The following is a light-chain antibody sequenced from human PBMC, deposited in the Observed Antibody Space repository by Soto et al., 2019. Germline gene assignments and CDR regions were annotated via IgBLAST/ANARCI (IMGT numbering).Light chain of an antibody. CDR2: GAS. J-gene: IGKJ1*01. CDR3: QQYGSSRWT. Sequence: ETVLTQSPGTLSLSPGERATLSCRASQTIRSNYLAWYRQTPGQAPRLLIYGASNRATGIADRFSGSGSGTDFTLIISRLEPEDFALDYCQQYGSSRWTFGQGTKVEIK. CDR1: QTIRSNY. V-gene: IGKV3-20*01.